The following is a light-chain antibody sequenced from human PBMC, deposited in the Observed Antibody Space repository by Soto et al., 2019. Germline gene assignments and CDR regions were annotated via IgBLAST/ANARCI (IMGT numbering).Light chain of an antibody. CDR1: QGIANY. J-gene: IGKJ5*01. Sequence: DIQMTQSPSSLSASVGDRVTITCRASQGIANYLAWYQQKPGKVPKLLIYAASTLPSGVPSRFSGSGSGTDFTLTSSSLQPEDVATYYCQKYNSDPITFGQGTRLEIK. CDR3: QKYNSDPIT. V-gene: IGKV1-27*01. CDR2: AAS.